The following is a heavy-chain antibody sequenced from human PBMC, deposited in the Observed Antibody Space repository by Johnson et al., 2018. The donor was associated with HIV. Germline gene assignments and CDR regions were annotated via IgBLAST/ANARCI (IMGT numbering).Heavy chain of an antibody. J-gene: IGHJ3*01. D-gene: IGHD6-19*01. V-gene: IGHV3-11*04. CDR2: ISISGSTL. Sequence: VQLVESGGGLVKPGGSLRLSCAASGFTFSDYYMSWIRQAPGKGLAWASYISISGSTLYDADSAKGRFTISRDNAKRSLYLTMNSLRAEDTPVYYCARLSSGWYWVWGQGTMVTVSS. CDR1: GFTFSDYY. CDR3: ARLSSGWYWV.